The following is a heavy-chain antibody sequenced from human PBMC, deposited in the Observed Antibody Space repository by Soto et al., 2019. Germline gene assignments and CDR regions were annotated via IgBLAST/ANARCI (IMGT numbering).Heavy chain of an antibody. Sequence: SETLSLTCSVSGGSIRSYYWSWIRQSPEKGLEWIGYFYHSGNSNYNPSLKSRVTISVDTSKNQLSLSLRSVTAADTAVYFCARISSVDPYGYVNGGLDVWGQGATVTVS. V-gene: IGHV4-59*01. D-gene: IGHD5-18*01. CDR1: GGSIRSYY. J-gene: IGHJ6*02. CDR3: ARISSVDPYGYVNGGLDV. CDR2: FYHSGNS.